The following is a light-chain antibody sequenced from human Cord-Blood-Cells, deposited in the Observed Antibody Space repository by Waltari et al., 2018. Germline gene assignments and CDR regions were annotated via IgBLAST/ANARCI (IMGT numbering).Light chain of an antibody. J-gene: IGKJ5*01. CDR2: DAS. Sequence: DIQMTQSPSYLSASVGDRVTITCQASQDISNYLNWYQQKPGKAPKLLIYDASNLETGVPSRFSGSGSGTDFTFTISSLQPEDIATYYCQQYDKLPITFGQGTRLEIK. CDR1: QDISNY. V-gene: IGKV1-33*01. CDR3: QQYDKLPIT.